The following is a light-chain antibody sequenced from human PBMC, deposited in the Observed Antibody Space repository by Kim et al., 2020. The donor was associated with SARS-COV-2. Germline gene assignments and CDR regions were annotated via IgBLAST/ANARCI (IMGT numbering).Light chain of an antibody. Sequence: SHELTQPPSVSVSPGQTASITCSGDKLGDKFASWYQQRPGQSPVLVIYQDTKRPSGIPDRFSGSNSGNTATLTISGTQAMDEADYYCQAWDSSTAVFGTGTKVTVL. CDR2: QDT. CDR1: KLGDKF. V-gene: IGLV3-1*01. J-gene: IGLJ1*01. CDR3: QAWDSSTAV.